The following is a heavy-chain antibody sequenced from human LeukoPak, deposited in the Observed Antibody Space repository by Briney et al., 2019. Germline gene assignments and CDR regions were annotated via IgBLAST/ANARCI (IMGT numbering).Heavy chain of an antibody. CDR1: GFTFSSYS. CDR2: ISSSSSYI. J-gene: IGHJ3*02. Sequence: GGSLRLSCAASGFTFSSYSMNWVRQAPGKGLEWVSSISSSSSYIYYADSVKGRFTISRDNAKNSLYLQMNSLRAEDTAVYYWGRVSSDGSGSYYRPDAFDIWAKGQWSPSLQ. V-gene: IGHV3-21*01. D-gene: IGHD3-10*01. CDR3: GRVSSDGSGSYYRPDAFDI.